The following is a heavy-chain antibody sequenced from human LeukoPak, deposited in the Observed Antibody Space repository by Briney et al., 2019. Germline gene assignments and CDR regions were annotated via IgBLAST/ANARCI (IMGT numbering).Heavy chain of an antibody. Sequence: PGGSLRLSCAASGFTFSSYSMNWVRQAPGKGLEWVSSISSSSSYIYYADSVKGRFTISRDNAKNSLYLQMNSLRAEDTAVYYCAKLGDCSSTSCYDYWGQGTLVTVSS. J-gene: IGHJ4*02. V-gene: IGHV3-21*01. D-gene: IGHD2-2*01. CDR1: GFTFSSYS. CDR2: ISSSSSYI. CDR3: AKLGDCSSTSCYDY.